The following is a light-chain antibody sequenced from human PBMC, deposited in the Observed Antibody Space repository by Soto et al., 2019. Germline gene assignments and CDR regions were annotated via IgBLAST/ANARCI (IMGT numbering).Light chain of an antibody. Sequence: PGGVATLSCRASQSVHNNYLAWYQQKPGQAPRLLIYAASGRATGIPDRFSGSGSGTDFTLTISRLEPEDFAVYYCQQYGSSRPITFGQGTRLEIK. CDR1: QSVHNNY. CDR2: AAS. J-gene: IGKJ5*01. CDR3: QQYGSSRPIT. V-gene: IGKV3-20*01.